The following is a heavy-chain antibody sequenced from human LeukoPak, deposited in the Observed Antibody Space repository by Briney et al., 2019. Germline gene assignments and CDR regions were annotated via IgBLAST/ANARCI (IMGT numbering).Heavy chain of an antibody. Sequence: PSETLSLTCTVSGGSISSGGYYWSWIRQPPGKGLEWIGYIYYSGSTNYNPSLKSRVTISVDTSKNQFSLKLSSVTAADTAVYYCARQPGYYDSSGSGYNWFDPWGQGTLVTVSS. D-gene: IGHD3-22*01. V-gene: IGHV4-61*08. CDR2: IYYSGST. J-gene: IGHJ5*02. CDR3: ARQPGYYDSSGSGYNWFDP. CDR1: GGSISSGGYY.